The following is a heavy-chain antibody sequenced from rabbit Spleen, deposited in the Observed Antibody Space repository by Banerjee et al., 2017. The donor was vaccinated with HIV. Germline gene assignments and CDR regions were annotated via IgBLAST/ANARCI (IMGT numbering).Heavy chain of an antibody. Sequence: QSLEESGGDLVKPGASLTLTCTASGFSFSYSYWICWIRQAPGKGLELIACIDNGDGSTYYASWAKGRFTISKTSSTTVTLQMTSLTAADTATYFCARDVYGGPISLDLWGPGTLVTVS. J-gene: IGHJ4*01. CDR2: IDNGDGST. CDR1: GFSFSYSYW. D-gene: IGHD2-1*01. V-gene: IGHV1S40*01. CDR3: ARDVYGGPISLDL.